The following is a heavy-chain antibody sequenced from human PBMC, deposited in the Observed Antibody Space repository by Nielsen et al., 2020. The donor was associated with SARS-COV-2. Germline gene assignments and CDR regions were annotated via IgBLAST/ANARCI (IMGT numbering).Heavy chain of an antibody. CDR3: AKASDGYNDY. V-gene: IGHV3-7*03. J-gene: IGHJ4*02. CDR2: IKQDGSEK. Sequence: GESLKISCAASGFTFSSYWMNWVRQAPGKGLEWVANIKQDGSEKYYGDSVKGRFTISRDNAKNSLYLQMNSLRAEDTALYYCAKASDGYNDYWGQGTLVTVSS. CDR1: GFTFSSYW. D-gene: IGHD5-24*01.